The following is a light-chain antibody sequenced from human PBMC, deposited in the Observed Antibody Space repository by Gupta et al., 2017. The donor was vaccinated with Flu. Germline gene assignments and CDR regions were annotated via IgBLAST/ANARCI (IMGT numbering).Light chain of an antibody. J-gene: IGKJ2*01. CDR3: QQLTSYPRT. V-gene: IGKV1-9*01. CDR1: QGISSY. Sequence: GDRVTITCRASQGISSYLAWYQQKPGKAPKLMIYSAATLQTGVPSRFSGSGSGTEFTLTISGLQPEGFATYFCQQLTSYPRTFGQGTKLEI. CDR2: SAA.